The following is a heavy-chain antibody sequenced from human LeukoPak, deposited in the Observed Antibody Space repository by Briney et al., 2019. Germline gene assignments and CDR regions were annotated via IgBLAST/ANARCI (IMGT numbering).Heavy chain of an antibody. J-gene: IGHJ1*01. CDR2: INHSGST. V-gene: IGHV4-34*01. D-gene: IGHD2-8*01. Sequence: PSETLSLTCAVYGGSFSGYYWSWIRQPPGKGLEWIGEINHSGSTNYNPSLKSRVTISVDMSKNQFSLKLSSVTAADTAVYYCARRRYCTNGVSYTGRYFQHWGQGTLVTVSS. CDR3: ARRRYCTNGVSYTGRYFQH. CDR1: GGSFSGYY.